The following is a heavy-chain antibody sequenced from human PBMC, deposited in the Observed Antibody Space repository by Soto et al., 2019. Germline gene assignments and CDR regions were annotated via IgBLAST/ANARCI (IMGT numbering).Heavy chain of an antibody. D-gene: IGHD3-9*01. CDR3: AKDGKVLRYFGWLSKSMDV. CDR2: ISYDGSNK. Sequence: QVQLVESGGGVVQPGRSLRLSCAASGFTFSSYGMHWVRQAPGKGLEWVAVISYDGSNKYYADSVKGRFTISRDNSKNTLYLQMNSLRAEDTAVYYCAKDGKVLRYFGWLSKSMDVWGQGTTVTVSS. J-gene: IGHJ6*02. CDR1: GFTFSSYG. V-gene: IGHV3-30*18.